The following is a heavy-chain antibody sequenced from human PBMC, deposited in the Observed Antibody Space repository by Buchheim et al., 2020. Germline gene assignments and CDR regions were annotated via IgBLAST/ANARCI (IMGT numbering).Heavy chain of an antibody. D-gene: IGHD6-13*01. CDR1: GFTFSSYG. CDR2: IWYDGSNK. V-gene: IGHV3-33*01. CDR3: ARGKSSSSWSHNWFDP. J-gene: IGHJ5*02. Sequence: QVQLVESGGGVVQPGRSLRLSCAASGFTFSSYGMHWVRQAPGKGLEWVAVIWYDGSNKYYADSVKGRFTISRDNSKNTLYLQINSLRAEDTAVYYCARGKSSSSWSHNWFDPWGQGTL.